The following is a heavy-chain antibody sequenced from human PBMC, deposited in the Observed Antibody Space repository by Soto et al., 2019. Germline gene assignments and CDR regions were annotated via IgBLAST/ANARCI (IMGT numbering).Heavy chain of an antibody. D-gene: IGHD6-13*01. J-gene: IGHJ5*02. CDR2: INAGNGNT. V-gene: IGHV1-3*01. CDR3: ARDGIAAAGTSWFDP. CDR1: DYTFTSHA. Sequence: ASVKVSCKASDYTFTSHAMHWVRQAPGQRLEWMGWINAGNGNTKYSQKFQGRVTITTDTSASTAYMELSSLRSEDTAVYYCARDGIAAAGTSWFDPWGQGTLVTVSS.